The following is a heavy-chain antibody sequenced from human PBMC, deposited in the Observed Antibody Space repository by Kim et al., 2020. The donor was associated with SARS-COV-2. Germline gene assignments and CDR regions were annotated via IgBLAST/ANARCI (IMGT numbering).Heavy chain of an antibody. V-gene: IGHV5-51*01. CDR2: IYAANSDT. CDR3: AKGATTFDY. J-gene: IGHJ4*02. Sequence: GESLKISCKASGYSFTNSWIGWVRQMPGKGLEWIGIIYAANSDTKYGPSFQGHVTISADKSISTTYLHWSSLEASDTAMYYCAKGATTFDYWGQGTLVTVSS. CDR1: GYSFTNSW. D-gene: IGHD1-26*01.